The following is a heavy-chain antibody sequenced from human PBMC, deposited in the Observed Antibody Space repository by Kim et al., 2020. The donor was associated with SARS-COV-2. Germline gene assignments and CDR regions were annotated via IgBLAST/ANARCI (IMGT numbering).Heavy chain of an antibody. Sequence: SVKGRFTISRDNSKNTLYLQMNSLRAEDTAVYYCARDTYYYDSSGYYLDYWGQGTLVTVSS. D-gene: IGHD3-22*01. CDR3: ARDTYYYDSSGYYLDY. V-gene: IGHV3-30*07. J-gene: IGHJ4*02.